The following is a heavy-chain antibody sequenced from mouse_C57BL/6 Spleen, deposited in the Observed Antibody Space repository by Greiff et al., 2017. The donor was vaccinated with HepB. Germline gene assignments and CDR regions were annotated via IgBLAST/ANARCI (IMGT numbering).Heavy chain of an antibody. Sequence: EVQLQESGPGLVKPSQSLSLTCSVTGYSITSGYYWNWIRQFPGNKLEWMGYISYDGSNNYNPSLKNRISITRDTSKNQFFLKLNSVTTEDTATYYCARRSITTVDWGQGTSVTVSS. J-gene: IGHJ4*01. V-gene: IGHV3-6*01. CDR1: GYSITSGYY. CDR2: ISYDGSN. D-gene: IGHD1-1*01. CDR3: ARRSITTVD.